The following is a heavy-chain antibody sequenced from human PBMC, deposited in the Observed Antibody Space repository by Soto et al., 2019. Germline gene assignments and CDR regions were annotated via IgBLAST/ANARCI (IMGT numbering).Heavy chain of an antibody. CDR2: IYWNDDK. Sequence: SGPTLVNPTQTLTLTFTFSGFSLSTTGVGVGWIRQPPGKALEWLAPIYWNDDKRYSPSLESRLTITKDTSKNQVVLTMTNMDPVDTGTYFCAHRRPQYLGHYNWFDPWGQGILVTVSS. J-gene: IGHJ5*02. CDR1: GFSLSTTGVG. CDR3: AHRRPQYLGHYNWFDP. V-gene: IGHV2-5*01. D-gene: IGHD1-26*01.